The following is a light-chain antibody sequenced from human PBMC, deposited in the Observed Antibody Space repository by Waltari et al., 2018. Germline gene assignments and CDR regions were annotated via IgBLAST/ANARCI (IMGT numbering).Light chain of an antibody. J-gene: IGKJ2*03. Sequence: EIVLTQSPATLSLSPGERATLSCTASQTVGTYLAWYQQKPGQAPRLLIYDASNRATGIPARFSGSGSGTDSTLTISSLEPADSAVYYCQQRSDRPPVSFGQGTKLEIK. CDR1: QTVGTY. CDR2: DAS. V-gene: IGKV3-11*01. CDR3: QQRSDRPPVS.